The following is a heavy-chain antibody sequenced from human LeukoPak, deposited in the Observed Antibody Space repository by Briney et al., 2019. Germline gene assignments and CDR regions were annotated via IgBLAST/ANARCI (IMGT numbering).Heavy chain of an antibody. V-gene: IGHV1-18*01. Sequence: ASVKVSCKASGYTSTSYDINWVRQAPGQGLEWMGWISAYNGNTNYAQKLQGRVTMTTDTSTSTAYMELRSLRSDDTAVYYCARWESIAVALFDYWGQGTLVTVSS. D-gene: IGHD6-19*01. CDR1: GYTSTSYD. J-gene: IGHJ4*02. CDR3: ARWESIAVALFDY. CDR2: ISAYNGNT.